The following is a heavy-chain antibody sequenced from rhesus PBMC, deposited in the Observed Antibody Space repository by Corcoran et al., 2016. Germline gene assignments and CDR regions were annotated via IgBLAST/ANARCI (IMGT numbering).Heavy chain of an antibody. CDR2: IGGSSGST. D-gene: IGHD3-34*01. V-gene: IGHV4-127*01. CDR1: GSSLSSGYG. Sequence: QVQLQESGPGLVQPSETLSLTCAVSGSSLSSGYGLGWLRQPPGKGLKWMGYIGGSSGSTNYNPSLKSRVTISKDTSKNQFSLKLSSVTAADTAVYYCADPTGFVWGPGVLVTVSS. CDR3: ADPTGFV. J-gene: IGHJ5-1*01.